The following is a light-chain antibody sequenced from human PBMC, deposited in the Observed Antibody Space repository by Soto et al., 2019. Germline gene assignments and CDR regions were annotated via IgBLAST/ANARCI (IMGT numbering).Light chain of an antibody. CDR3: QQYGSSPGT. CDR1: QSVSSNY. J-gene: IGKJ1*01. CDR2: GAS. Sequence: EIVLTQSPGTLSLSPGERATLSCRASQSVSSNYLGWFQQKPGQAPRLLIFGASYRDTGIPDRFSGSGSGTDCTLTISRLEPEDFAMYYCQQYGSSPGTFGQGTKVEVK. V-gene: IGKV3-20*01.